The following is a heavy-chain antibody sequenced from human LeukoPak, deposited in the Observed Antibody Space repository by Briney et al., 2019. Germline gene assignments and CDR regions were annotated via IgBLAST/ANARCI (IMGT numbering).Heavy chain of an antibody. CDR3: ARVRGRHYYYYGMDV. V-gene: IGHV3-7*01. CDR1: GFTFSSYW. CDR2: IKQDGSEK. J-gene: IGHJ6*02. Sequence: PGGSLRLSCAASGFTFSSYWMSWVRQAPGKGLEWVANIKQDGSEKYYVDSVKGRFTISRDNAKNSLYLQMNSLRAEDTAVYYCARVRGRHYYYYGMDVWGQGTTVTVSS.